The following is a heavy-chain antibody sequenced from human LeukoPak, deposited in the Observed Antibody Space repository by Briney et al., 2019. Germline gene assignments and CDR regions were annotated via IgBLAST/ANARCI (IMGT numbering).Heavy chain of an antibody. V-gene: IGHV1-2*02. CDR3: ARDSHFLDHYYDSSGYYGHDAFDI. Sequence: ASVKVSCKASGYTFTGYYMHWVRQAPGQGLEWMGWINPNSGGTNYAQKFQGRVTMTRDTSISTAYMELSRLRSDDTAVCYCARDSHFLDHYYDSSGYYGHDAFDIWGQGTMVTVSS. D-gene: IGHD3-22*01. J-gene: IGHJ3*02. CDR2: INPNSGGT. CDR1: GYTFTGYY.